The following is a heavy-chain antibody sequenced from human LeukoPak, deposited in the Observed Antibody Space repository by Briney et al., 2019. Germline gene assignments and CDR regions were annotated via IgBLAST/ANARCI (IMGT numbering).Heavy chain of an antibody. CDR2: INPNSGGT. CDR3: ARQQGFEFDWDSSDAFDI. J-gene: IGHJ3*02. Sequence: ASVKVSCKASGYTFTGYYMHWVRQAPGQGLEWMGWINPNSGGTNYAQKFQGRVTMTRDTSISTAYMELRSLRSDDTAVYYCARQQGFEFDWDSSDAFDIWGQGTMVTVSS. V-gene: IGHV1-2*02. D-gene: IGHD3-9*01. CDR1: GYTFTGYY.